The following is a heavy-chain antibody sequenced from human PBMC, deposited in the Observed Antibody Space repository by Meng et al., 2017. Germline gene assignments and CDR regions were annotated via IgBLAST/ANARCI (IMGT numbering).Heavy chain of an antibody. D-gene: IGHD3-22*01. CDR1: GLAFSRFA. J-gene: IGHJ4*02. CDR2: VSDDGRGT. V-gene: IGHV3-23*04. CDR3: ANRPYLGYYDRSGYRASDY. Sequence: LVGAGGALVQPVGSLRRSCAASGLAFSRFAMSWVRQAPGKGLEWIAVVSDDGRGTYYADSVKGRFTISRDNSKNTLYLQMNNLRADDTAVYYCANRPYLGYYDRSGYRASDYWGQGTLVTVSS.